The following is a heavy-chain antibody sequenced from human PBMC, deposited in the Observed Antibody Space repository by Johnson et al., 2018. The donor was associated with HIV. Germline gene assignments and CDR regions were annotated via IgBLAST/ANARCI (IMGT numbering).Heavy chain of an antibody. V-gene: IGHV3-13*01. D-gene: IGHD3-10*01. CDR3: VKVQDEWFRALGAFDI. CDR2: IGTAGDT. CDR1: GFTFSSYD. J-gene: IGHJ3*02. Sequence: VQLVESGGGVVQPGRSLRLSCAASGFTFSSYDMHWVRQATGKGLEWVSAIGTAGDTYYPGSVKGRFTISRENAKNSLYLQMNRLRAGDTAVYYCVKVQDEWFRALGAFDIWGQGTMVTVSS.